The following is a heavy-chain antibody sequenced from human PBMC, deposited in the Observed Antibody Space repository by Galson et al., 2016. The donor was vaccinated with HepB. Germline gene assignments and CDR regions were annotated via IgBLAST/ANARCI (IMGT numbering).Heavy chain of an antibody. Sequence: PALVKPTQTLTLTCTFSGFPLSTYNVAVAWIRQPPGKAPEWLALIYWDDDKRYNPSLRSRLAITKDTSKNQVVLTMTNMDPVDTATYYCVHAPRHGYWGQGTLVTVSS. J-gene: IGHJ4*02. V-gene: IGHV2-5*02. CDR1: GFPLSTYNVA. CDR2: IYWDDDK. CDR3: VHAPRHGY.